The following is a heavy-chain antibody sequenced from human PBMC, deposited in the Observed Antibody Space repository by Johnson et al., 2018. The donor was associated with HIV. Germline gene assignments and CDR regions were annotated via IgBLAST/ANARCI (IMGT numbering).Heavy chain of an antibody. CDR3: ASGGPLSGSDECCFDV. V-gene: IGHV3-30*02. D-gene: IGHD1-26*01. J-gene: IGHJ3*01. Sequence: QVQLVESGRGVVQPGGSLRLSCAASGFTFSSYGMHWVRQAPGKGLEWVAFIRYDGSNKYYADSVKGRFTISRDNSKNTLCLQMNSLRVEDTPVSSCASGGPLSGSDECCFDVWGQGTMVTVSS. CDR1: GFTFSSYG. CDR2: IRYDGSNK.